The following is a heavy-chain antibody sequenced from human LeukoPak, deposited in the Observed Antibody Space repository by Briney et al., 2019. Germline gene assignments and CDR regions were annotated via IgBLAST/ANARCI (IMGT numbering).Heavy chain of an antibody. Sequence: GGSLRLSCTASGFSFSTYSMNWVRQAPGKGLEWVSYIVGSSSNMYYADSVKGRFTISRDNAKNSLYLQMGSLRAEDTAVYCYATDTPETAAFDYWGQGTLVTVSS. D-gene: IGHD1-1*01. J-gene: IGHJ4*02. CDR2: IVGSSSNM. CDR1: GFSFSTYS. CDR3: ATDTPETAAFDY. V-gene: IGHV3-48*04.